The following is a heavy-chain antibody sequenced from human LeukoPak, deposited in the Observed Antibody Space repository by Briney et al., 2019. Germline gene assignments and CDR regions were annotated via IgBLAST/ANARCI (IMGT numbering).Heavy chain of an antibody. V-gene: IGHV1-69*06. J-gene: IGHJ6*03. CDR1: GGTFSSYA. CDR2: IIPIFGTA. D-gene: IGHD3-22*01. Sequence: SVKVSCKASGGTFSSYAISWLRQAPGQGLEWMGGIIPIFGTANYAQKFQGRVTITADKSTSTAYMELGSLRSEDTAVYYCAREKPPSYYYDSSGYYTAPYYYMDVWGKGTTVTISS. CDR3: AREKPPSYYYDSSGYYTAPYYYMDV.